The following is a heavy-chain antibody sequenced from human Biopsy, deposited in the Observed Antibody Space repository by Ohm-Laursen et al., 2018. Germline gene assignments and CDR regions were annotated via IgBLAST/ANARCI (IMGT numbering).Heavy chain of an antibody. CDR2: TYYRSKWYN. CDR1: GDSVSSNSAA. Sequence: TLSLTRAISGDSVSSNSAAWNWIRQSPSRGLEWLGRTYYRSKWYNDYAVFVKSRITINPDTSKNQFSLQLNSVTPEDTAVYYCARETPTGIPFNWFDPWGQGTLVTVSS. V-gene: IGHV6-1*01. J-gene: IGHJ5*02. D-gene: IGHD1-1*01. CDR3: ARETPTGIPFNWFDP.